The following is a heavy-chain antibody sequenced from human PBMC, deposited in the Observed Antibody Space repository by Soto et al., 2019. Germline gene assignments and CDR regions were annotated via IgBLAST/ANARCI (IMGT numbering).Heavy chain of an antibody. CDR2: MNPNSGNT. Sequence: ASVKVSCKASGYTFTSYDINWVRQATGQGLEWMGWMNPNSGNTGYAQKFQGRVTMTRNTSISTAYMELSSLRSEDTAVYYCARSLRVLEWFRIQDDAFDIWGQGTMVTVSS. D-gene: IGHD3-3*01. CDR3: ARSLRVLEWFRIQDDAFDI. CDR1: GYTFTSYD. J-gene: IGHJ3*02. V-gene: IGHV1-8*01.